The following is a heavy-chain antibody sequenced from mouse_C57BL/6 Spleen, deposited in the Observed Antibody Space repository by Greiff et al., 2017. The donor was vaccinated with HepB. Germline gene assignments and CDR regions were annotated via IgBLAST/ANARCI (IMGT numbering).Heavy chain of an antibody. D-gene: IGHD1-1*01. CDR2: IYPSDSET. CDR3: ARLNYYGSSPWYFDV. CDR1: GYTFTSYW. J-gene: IGHJ1*03. Sequence: QVQLKQPGAELVRPGSSVKLSCKASGYTFTSYWMDWVKQRPGQGLEWIGNIYPSDSETHYNQKFKDKATLTVDKSSSTAYMQLSSLTSEDSAVYYCARLNYYGSSPWYFDVWGTGTTVTVSS. V-gene: IGHV1-61*01.